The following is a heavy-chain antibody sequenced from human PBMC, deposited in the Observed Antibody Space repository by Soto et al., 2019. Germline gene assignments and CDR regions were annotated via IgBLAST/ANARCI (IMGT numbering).Heavy chain of an antibody. Sequence: SETLSLTCTVSGGSISSSSYYWGWIRQPPGKGLEWIGSIYYSGSTYYNPSLKSRVTISVDTSKNQFSLKLSSVTAAGTAVYFCARHREGGYDYYYYGMDVWGQGTTVTVSS. CDR3: ARHREGGYDYYYYGMDV. D-gene: IGHD5-12*01. CDR1: GGSISSSSYY. CDR2: IYYSGST. J-gene: IGHJ6*02. V-gene: IGHV4-39*01.